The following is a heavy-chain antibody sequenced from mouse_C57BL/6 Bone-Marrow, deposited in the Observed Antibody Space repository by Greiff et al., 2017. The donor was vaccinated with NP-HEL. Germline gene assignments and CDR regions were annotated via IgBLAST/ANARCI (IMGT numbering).Heavy chain of an antibody. J-gene: IGHJ4*01. CDR2: IDPSDSYT. CDR1: GYTFTSYW. D-gene: IGHD1-1*01. CDR3: ARDYYGSSYYAMDY. Sequence: QVQLQQPGAELVMPGASVKLSCKASGYTFTSYWMHWVKPRPGQGLEWIGEIDPSDSYTNYNQKFKGKSTLTVDKSSSTAYMQLSSLTSEDSAVYYCARDYYGSSYYAMDYWGQGTSVTVSA. V-gene: IGHV1-69*01.